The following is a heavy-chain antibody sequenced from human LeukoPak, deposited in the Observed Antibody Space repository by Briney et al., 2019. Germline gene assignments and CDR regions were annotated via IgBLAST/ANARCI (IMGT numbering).Heavy chain of an antibody. CDR3: ARTSLAPSDNFDS. CDR2: ICSSIGCT. V-gene: IGHV3-23*01. Sequence: GGSLRLSCATSAFTFSSHPMGWVRRAPGKGLEWVSSICSSIGCTYYADSVRGRFAISRDDSKNTLYLQMNSLRAEDTAVYYCARTSLAPSDNFDSWGQGTLVTVSS. D-gene: IGHD1-1*01. J-gene: IGHJ4*02. CDR1: AFTFSSHP.